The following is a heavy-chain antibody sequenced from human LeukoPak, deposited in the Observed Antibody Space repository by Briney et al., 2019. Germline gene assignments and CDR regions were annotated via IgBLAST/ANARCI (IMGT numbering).Heavy chain of an antibody. CDR1: GYTVAGHH. CDR3: ARAGHDSSGYSFRLDY. CDR2: INPSCGDT. J-gene: IGHJ4*02. Sequence: ASVKVSCKTSGYTVAGHHIHWVRQAPGQGLEWMGWINPSCGDTKYAQNFQDRVIMSRDTSISTAYMDLSRLSSDDTAISYCARAGHDSSGYSFRLDYWGQGTLVTVSS. V-gene: IGHV1-2*02. D-gene: IGHD3-22*01.